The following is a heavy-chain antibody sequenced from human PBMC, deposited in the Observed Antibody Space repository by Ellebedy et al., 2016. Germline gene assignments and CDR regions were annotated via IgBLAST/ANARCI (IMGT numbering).Heavy chain of an antibody. D-gene: IGHD3-16*01. CDR1: GFTFSTYA. V-gene: IGHV3-23*01. J-gene: IGHJ4*02. CDR3: VELAGGAAYFDY. Sequence: GESLKISCAASGFTFSTYAMSWVRQTPGKGLEWVSSINGRGDDTYYADSVKGRFSISRDNFKDALFLQMNSLRAEDTAVYYCVELAGGAAYFDYWGQGTLVAVSS. CDR2: INGRGDDT.